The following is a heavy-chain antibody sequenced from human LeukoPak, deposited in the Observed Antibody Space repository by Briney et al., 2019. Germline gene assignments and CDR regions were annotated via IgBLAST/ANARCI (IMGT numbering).Heavy chain of an antibody. Sequence: GESLKISCRGSEYSFTNYWIGWVRQTPGKGLEWMGFIYPGDSDTTYSPSFQGQVTISADKSISTAYLQWSSLKASDTAMYYCARRGGYNYGYFDYWGQGTQVTVSP. V-gene: IGHV5-51*01. CDR3: ARRGGYNYGYFDY. D-gene: IGHD5-18*01. J-gene: IGHJ4*02. CDR1: EYSFTNYW. CDR2: IYPGDSDT.